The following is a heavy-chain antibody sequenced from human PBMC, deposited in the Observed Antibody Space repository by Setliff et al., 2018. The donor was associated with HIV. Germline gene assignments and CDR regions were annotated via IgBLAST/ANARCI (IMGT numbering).Heavy chain of an antibody. CDR1: GGSGGTFSSNT. J-gene: IGHJ4*02. D-gene: IGHD5-18*01. V-gene: IGHV1-69*13. Sequence: SVKVSCKASGGSGGTFSSNTISWVRQAPGQGLEWMGGIIPIFGTANYAQKFQGRVTITADESTSTAYMELSSMRSEDTAVYYCARARGYSYGYGYWGQGTLVTVSS. CDR3: ARARGYSYGYGY. CDR2: IIPIFGTA.